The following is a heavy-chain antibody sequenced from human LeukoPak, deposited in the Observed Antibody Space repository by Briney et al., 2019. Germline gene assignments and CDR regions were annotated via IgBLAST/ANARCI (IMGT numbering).Heavy chain of an antibody. Sequence: GRSLRLSCAASGFTFSSYSMNWVRQAPGKGLEWVSSISSSSSYIYYADSVKGRFTISRDNAKNSLYLQMNSLRAEDTAVYYCARDADMVADAFDIWGQGTMVTVSS. V-gene: IGHV3-21*01. J-gene: IGHJ3*02. CDR2: ISSSSSYI. D-gene: IGHD5-12*01. CDR1: GFTFSSYS. CDR3: ARDADMVADAFDI.